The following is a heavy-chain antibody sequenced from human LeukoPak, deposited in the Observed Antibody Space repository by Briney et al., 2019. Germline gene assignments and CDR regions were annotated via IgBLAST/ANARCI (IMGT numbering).Heavy chain of an antibody. J-gene: IGHJ4*02. CDR1: GGSISSSSYY. CDR2: IYYSGST. Sequence: SETLSLTCTVSGGSISSSSYYWGWIRQPPGKGLEWIGSIYYSGSTNYNPSLKSRVTISVDTSKNQFSLKLSSVTAADTAVYYCARESYDFWSGYYRFDYWGQGTLVTVSS. V-gene: IGHV4-39*07. D-gene: IGHD3-3*01. CDR3: ARESYDFWSGYYRFDY.